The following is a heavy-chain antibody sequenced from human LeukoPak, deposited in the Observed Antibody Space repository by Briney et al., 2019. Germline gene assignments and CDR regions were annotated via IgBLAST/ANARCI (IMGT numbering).Heavy chain of an antibody. CDR3: AKDICGGDCYPHGGY. V-gene: IGHV3-30*02. CDR2: IPYDGSNK. J-gene: IGHJ4*02. Sequence: GGSLRLSCAASGFTFSNYGMHWVRQVPGKGLEWVAFIPYDGSNKYYADSLKGRFTISRDNSKNTLYLQMNSLRAEETAIYYCAKDICGGDCYPHGGYWGQGTLVTVSS. CDR1: GFTFSNYG. D-gene: IGHD2-21*01.